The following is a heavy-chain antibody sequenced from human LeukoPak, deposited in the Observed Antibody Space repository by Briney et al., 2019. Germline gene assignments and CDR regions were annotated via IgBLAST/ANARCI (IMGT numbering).Heavy chain of an antibody. Sequence: PGGSLRLSCAASGFTFSRYSMNWVRQAPGKGLEWVSSISSSSSYIYYADSVKGRFTISRHNAKNSLYLQMNSLRAEDTAVYYCARAGSGYEDGFDYWGQGTLVTVSS. V-gene: IGHV3-21*01. CDR2: ISSSSSYI. J-gene: IGHJ4*02. D-gene: IGHD5-12*01. CDR1: GFTFSRYS. CDR3: ARAGSGYEDGFDY.